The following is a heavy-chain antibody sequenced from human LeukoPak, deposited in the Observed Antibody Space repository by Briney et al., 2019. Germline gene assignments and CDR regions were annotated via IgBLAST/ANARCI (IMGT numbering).Heavy chain of an antibody. V-gene: IGHV3-7*01. CDR1: GFSFYIYY. Sequence: PGGSLRLSCGVSGFSFYIYYMSWVRQAPGKGLEWVANLNQDGSEKNYVDSVRGRFHISRDNAKNSLYLQMNSLRADDTALHYCAKALRRYCSVGNCYAVDYWGQGTLVTVSS. D-gene: IGHD2-15*01. J-gene: IGHJ4*02. CDR2: LNQDGSEK. CDR3: AKALRRYCSVGNCYAVDY.